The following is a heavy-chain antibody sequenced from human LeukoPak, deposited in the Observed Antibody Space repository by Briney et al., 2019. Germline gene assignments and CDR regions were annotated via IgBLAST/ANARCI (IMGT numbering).Heavy chain of an antibody. Sequence: PGGSLTLSCAASGFTFSSYAMSWVRPTPGKGLEGVSTISDSGDSTNYADSVKGRFTITRDNSKNTLYLQMNRLRAEDTALYYCAKHLTGAKAFDYWGQGTLVTVSS. V-gene: IGHV3-23*01. CDR3: AKHLTGAKAFDY. D-gene: IGHD1/OR15-1a*01. CDR1: GFTFSSYA. CDR2: ISDSGDST. J-gene: IGHJ4*02.